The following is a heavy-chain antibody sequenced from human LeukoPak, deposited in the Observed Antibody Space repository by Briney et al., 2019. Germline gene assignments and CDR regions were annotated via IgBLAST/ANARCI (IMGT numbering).Heavy chain of an antibody. J-gene: IGHJ6*02. Sequence: PSETLSLTCTVSGGSLSPYYWGWIRQPPGKGLEWIAFIHYSGSTNYNLSLRTRVTISVDTTKNQFSLKVSSVTAADTAIYYCARQGDGVEYFYAVDVWGQGTTVTVS. D-gene: IGHD3-16*01. CDR1: GGSLSPYY. CDR3: ARQGDGVEYFYAVDV. V-gene: IGHV4-59*08. CDR2: IHYSGST.